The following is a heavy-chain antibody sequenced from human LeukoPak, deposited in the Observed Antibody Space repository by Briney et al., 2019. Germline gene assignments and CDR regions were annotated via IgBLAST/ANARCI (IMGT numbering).Heavy chain of an antibody. J-gene: IGHJ1*01. D-gene: IGHD1-26*01. CDR3: AKRAVGATTFVEYFQH. CDR1: GFTFSSYA. Sequence: GGSLRLSCAASGFTFSSYAMSWVRQAPGKGLEWVSAISGSGGSTYYADSVKGRFTIYRDNSKNTLYLQMNSLRAEDTAVYYCAKRAVGATTFVEYFQHWGQGTLVTVSS. CDR2: ISGSGGST. V-gene: IGHV3-23*01.